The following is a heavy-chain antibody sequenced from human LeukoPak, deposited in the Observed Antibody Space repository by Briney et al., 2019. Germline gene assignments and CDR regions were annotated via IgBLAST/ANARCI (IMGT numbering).Heavy chain of an antibody. V-gene: IGHV3-21*01. CDR1: GFTFSSYS. Sequence: PGGSLRLSFAASGFTFSSYSMNWVRQAPGKGLEWVSSISSSSSYIYYADSVKGRFTISRDNAKNSLYLQMNSLRAEDTTVYYCARDRARTTIRRGDWFDPWGQGTLVTVSS. CDR3: ARDRARTTIRRGDWFDP. J-gene: IGHJ5*02. CDR2: ISSSSSYI. D-gene: IGHD4-17*01.